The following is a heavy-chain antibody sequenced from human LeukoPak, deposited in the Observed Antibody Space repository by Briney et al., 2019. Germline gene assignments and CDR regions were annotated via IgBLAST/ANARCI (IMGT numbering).Heavy chain of an antibody. J-gene: IGHJ4*02. Sequence: ASVKVSCKASGYTFISYYLHWVRQAPGQGLEWMGIINPSGGSTSYAQKFQGRVTMTGDTSTSTVYMELSSLRSEDTAVYYCARDRDTIRFGELSYYFDYWGQGTLVTVSS. CDR3: ARDRDTIRFGELSYYFDY. V-gene: IGHV1-46*01. CDR2: INPSGGST. D-gene: IGHD3-10*01. CDR1: GYTFISYY.